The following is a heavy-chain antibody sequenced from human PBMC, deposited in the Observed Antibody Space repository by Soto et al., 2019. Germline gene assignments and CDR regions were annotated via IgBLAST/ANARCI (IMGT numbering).Heavy chain of an antibody. D-gene: IGHD2-21*02. CDR2: IYSGGST. CDR1: GFTVSSNY. Sequence: PGGSLRLSCAASGFTVSSNYMSWVRQAPGKGLEWVSVIYSGGSTYYADSVKGRFTISRDNSKNTLYLQMNSLRAEDTAVYYCARVGVVVTALYYFDYWGQGTLVTVSS. V-gene: IGHV3-53*01. CDR3: ARVGVVVTALYYFDY. J-gene: IGHJ4*02.